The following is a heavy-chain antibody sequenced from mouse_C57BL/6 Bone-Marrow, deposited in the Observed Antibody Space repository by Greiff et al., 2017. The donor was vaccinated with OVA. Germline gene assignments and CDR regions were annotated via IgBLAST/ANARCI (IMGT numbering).Heavy chain of an antibody. V-gene: IGHV1-82*01. D-gene: IGHD1-1*01. CDR2: IYPGDGDT. CDR1: GYTFTSYW. J-gene: IGHJ4*01. CDR3: ARTPFITTVDMDY. Sequence: QVQLQQPGAELVKPGASVKMSCKASGYTFTSYWITWVKQRPGKGLEWIGRIYPGDGDTNYNGKFKGKATLTADKSSSTAYMQLSSLTSEDSAVYFCARTPFITTVDMDYWGQGTSVTVSS.